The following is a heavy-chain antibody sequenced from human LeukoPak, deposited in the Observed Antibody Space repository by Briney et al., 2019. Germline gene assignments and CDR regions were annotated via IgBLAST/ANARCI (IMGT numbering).Heavy chain of an antibody. J-gene: IGHJ4*02. CDR1: GGSISISSYY. V-gene: IGHV4-39*07. CDR2: IYYSGST. Sequence: SETLSLTCTVSGGSISISSYYWGWIRQPPGKGLEWIGSIYYSGSTYYNPSLKSRVTISVDTSKNQFSLKLSSVTAADTAVYYCARDYYDSSGPFDYWGQGTLVTVSS. CDR3: ARDYYDSSGPFDY. D-gene: IGHD3-22*01.